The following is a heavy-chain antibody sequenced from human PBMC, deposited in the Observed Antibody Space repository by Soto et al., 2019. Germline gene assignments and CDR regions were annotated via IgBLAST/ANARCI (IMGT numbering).Heavy chain of an antibody. CDR2: IRLDGSDK. CDR1: GFTFSSYG. CDR3: ARLYCSSTSCYSVGAFDI. J-gene: IGHJ3*02. D-gene: IGHD2-2*01. V-gene: IGHV3-33*01. Sequence: GGSLRLSCAASGFTFSSYGMHWVRQAPGKGLEWVALIRLDGSDKYYADSVKGRFAISRDNSKNTLYLQINSLRADDTAVYYCARLYCSSTSCYSVGAFDIWGQGTMVTVSS.